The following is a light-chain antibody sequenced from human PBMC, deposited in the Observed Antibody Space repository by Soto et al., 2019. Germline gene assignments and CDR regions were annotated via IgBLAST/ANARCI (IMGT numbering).Light chain of an antibody. Sequence: DIQMTQSPSTLSASVGDRVTITCRASQTMSNYLTGYQQRPGKAPKILTYRSSILQTGVTSRFSGSGSGTEFTLTISSLQPYAFETYYCQLYYIYATFGQGTRVEI. J-gene: IGKJ1*01. CDR1: QTMSNY. CDR3: QLYYIYAT. CDR2: RSS. V-gene: IGKV1-5*03.